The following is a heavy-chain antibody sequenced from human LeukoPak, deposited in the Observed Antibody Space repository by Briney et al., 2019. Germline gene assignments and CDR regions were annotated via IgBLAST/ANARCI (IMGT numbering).Heavy chain of an antibody. J-gene: IGHJ6*03. CDR3: ARVTTGGSYYIDV. Sequence: SGTLSLTCSVSDYFITSAHFWGWIRQPPGKGLEWIGSIYHSGSTHYNPSLKTRVTISVDTSKNQFSLRLTSVTAADTALYYCARVTTGGSYYIDVWGTGTTVTVSS. D-gene: IGHD1-1*01. V-gene: IGHV4-38-2*02. CDR1: DYFITSAHF. CDR2: IYHSGST.